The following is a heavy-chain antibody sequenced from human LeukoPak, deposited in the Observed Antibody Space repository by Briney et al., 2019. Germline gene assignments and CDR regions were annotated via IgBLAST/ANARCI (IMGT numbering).Heavy chain of an antibody. V-gene: IGHV3-9*01. CDR3: AKDRSGSPSRGYFDY. CDR2: ISWDRGNI. CDR1: GFTFDDYA. D-gene: IGHD1-26*01. J-gene: IGHJ4*02. Sequence: GRSLRLSCAASGFTFDDYAMHWVRQAPGKGLEWVSGISWDRGNIDYADSVKGRFTISRDNAKNSLYLQMHSLRAEDTALYYCAKDRSGSPSRGYFDYWGQGTLVTVSS.